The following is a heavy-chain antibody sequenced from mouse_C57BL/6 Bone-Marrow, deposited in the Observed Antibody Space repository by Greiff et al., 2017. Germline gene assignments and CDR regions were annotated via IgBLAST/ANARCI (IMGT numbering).Heavy chain of an antibody. D-gene: IGHD1-1*01. CDR1: GYTFTSYW. J-gene: IGHJ1*03. CDR2: IYPSDSET. Sequence: QVQLQQPGAVLVRPGSSVKLSCKASGYTFTSYWMDWVKQRPGQGLEWIGNIYPSDSETHYNQKFKDKATLTVDKSSRTAYMQLSSLTSEDSAVYYCARSTVVAHWYFDVWGTGTTVTVSS. CDR3: ARSTVVAHWYFDV. V-gene: IGHV1-61*01.